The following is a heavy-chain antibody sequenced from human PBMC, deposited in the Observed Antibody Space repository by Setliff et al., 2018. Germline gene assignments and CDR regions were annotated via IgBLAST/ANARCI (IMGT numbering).Heavy chain of an antibody. Sequence: GGSLRLSCAASGFTFSTSSMNWVRLAPGKGLEWVSYISRTYSTIYYADSVKGRFTISKDNAKNSLYLQMNSLRAEDTAVYYCARVASAPYGSGSDYIRALDYWGQGTLVTVS. V-gene: IGHV3-48*04. J-gene: IGHJ4*02. CDR2: ISRTYSTI. CDR1: GFTFSTSS. D-gene: IGHD3-10*01. CDR3: ARVASAPYGSGSDYIRALDY.